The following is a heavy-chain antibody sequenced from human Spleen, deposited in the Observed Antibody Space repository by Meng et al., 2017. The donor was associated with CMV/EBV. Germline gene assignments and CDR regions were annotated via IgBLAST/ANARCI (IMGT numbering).Heavy chain of an antibody. CDR3: ARGYDVFDY. J-gene: IGHJ4*02. CDR1: GCTCTGYY. V-gene: IGHV1-2*02. CDR2: INPDSSGT. Sequence: KVSWTASGCTCTGYYMHWTRQAPGQGMEGMGWINPDSSGTNYAQKFQGRVTMTRDTSISTAYMGLSRLRSADTAVYYCARGYDVFDYWGQGTLVTVSS. D-gene: IGHD2-15*01.